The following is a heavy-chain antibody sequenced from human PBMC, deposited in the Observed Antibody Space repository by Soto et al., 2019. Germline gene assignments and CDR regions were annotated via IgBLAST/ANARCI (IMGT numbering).Heavy chain of an antibody. CDR2: IYYSGST. V-gene: IGHV4-39*02. J-gene: IGHJ5*02. CDR3: ARDLGYYDSSGYYSPSYNWFDP. Sequence: SETLSLTCTVSGGSISSSSYYWGWIRQPPGKGLEWIGSIYYSGSTYYNPSLKSRVTISVDTSKNQFSLKLSSVTAADTAVYYCARDLGYYDSSGYYSPSYNWFDPWGQGTLVTVSS. D-gene: IGHD3-22*01. CDR1: GGSISSSSYY.